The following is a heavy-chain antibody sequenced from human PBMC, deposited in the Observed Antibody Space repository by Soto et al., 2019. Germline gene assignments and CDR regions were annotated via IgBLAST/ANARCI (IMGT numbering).Heavy chain of an antibody. J-gene: IGHJ6*02. D-gene: IGHD3-9*01. CDR3: ARDRETIWQYYYYYGMDV. Sequence: SQALSLTCSISWVSFSSNSAAWNWIRQSPSRGLEWLGRTYYRSKWYNDYAVSVKSRITINPDTSKNQFSLQLNSVTPEDTAVYYCARDRETIWQYYYYYGMDVWGQGTTVTVSS. V-gene: IGHV6-1*01. CDR2: TYYRSKWYN. CDR1: WVSFSSNSAA.